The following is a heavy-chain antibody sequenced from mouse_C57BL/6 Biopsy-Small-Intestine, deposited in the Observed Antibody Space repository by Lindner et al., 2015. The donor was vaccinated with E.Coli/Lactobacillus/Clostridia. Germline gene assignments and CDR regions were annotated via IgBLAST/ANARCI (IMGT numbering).Heavy chain of an antibody. J-gene: IGHJ4*01. CDR1: GFNIKDYY. CDR2: IDPEDGET. V-gene: IGHV14-2*01. Sequence: VQLQESGAELVKPGASVRLPCTASGFNIKDYYMHWVKQRTEQGLEWIGRIDPEDGETKYAPKFQGKATITADTSSNTAYLQLSSLTSEDTAVYYCALYGNYAYAMDYWGQGTSVTVSS. D-gene: IGHD2-1*01. CDR3: ALYGNYAYAMDY.